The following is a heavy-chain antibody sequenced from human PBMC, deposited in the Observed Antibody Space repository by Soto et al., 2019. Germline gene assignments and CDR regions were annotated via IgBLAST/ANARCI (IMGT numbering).Heavy chain of an antibody. D-gene: IGHD6-13*01. CDR3: APVTRAAAGSFDY. V-gene: IGHV3-23*01. CDR1: GFTFSSYA. Sequence: EVQLLESGGGLVQPGGSLRLSCAASGFTFSSYAMSWVRQAPGKGLEWVSAISGSGGSTYYADSVKGRFTISRDNSKNTRYLQMNSLRAEDTAVYYCAPVTRAAAGSFDYWGQGTLVTVSS. CDR2: ISGSGGST. J-gene: IGHJ4*02.